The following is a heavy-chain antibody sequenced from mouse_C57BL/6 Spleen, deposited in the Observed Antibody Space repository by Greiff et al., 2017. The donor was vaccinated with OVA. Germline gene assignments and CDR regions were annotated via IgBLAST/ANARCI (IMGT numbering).Heavy chain of an antibody. CDR3: AGGLYSNSWFAY. V-gene: IGHV1-18*01. CDR1: GYTFTDYN. D-gene: IGHD2-5*01. CDR2: INPNNGGT. J-gene: IGHJ3*01. Sequence: VQLQQSGPELVKPGASVKIPCKASGYTFTDYNMDWVKQSHGKSLEWIGDINPNNGGTIYNQKFKGKATLTVDKSSSTAYMELRSLTSEDTAVYYCAGGLYSNSWFAYWGQGTLVTVSA.